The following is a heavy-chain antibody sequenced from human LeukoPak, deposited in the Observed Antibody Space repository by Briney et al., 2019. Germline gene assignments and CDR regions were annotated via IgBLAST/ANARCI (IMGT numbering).Heavy chain of an antibody. CDR2: ISAYNGNT. CDR3: ARGSKWEHLDY. CDR1: GYSFSTYG. Sequence: ASVKVSCKASGYSFSTYGITWVRQAPGQGLEWVGWISAYNGNTNYAQRLQGRVTMTTDTSTNTAYMELRSLRSDDTAVYYCARGSKWEHLDYWGQGTLVTVSS. D-gene: IGHD1-26*01. J-gene: IGHJ4*02. V-gene: IGHV1-18*01.